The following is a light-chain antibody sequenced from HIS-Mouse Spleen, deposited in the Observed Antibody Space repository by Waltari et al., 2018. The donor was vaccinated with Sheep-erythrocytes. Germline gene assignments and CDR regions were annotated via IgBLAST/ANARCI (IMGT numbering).Light chain of an antibody. CDR2: DNN. Sequence: QSVLTQPPSVSAAPGQKVTISCSGSSSNIGNNYVSWYQQPPGTAPKLLIYDNNTRPSGIPDRFSGSKSGTSATLGITGLQTGDEADYYCGTWDSSLSAGVFGGGTKLTVL. V-gene: IGLV1-51*01. CDR1: SSNIGNNY. J-gene: IGLJ3*02. CDR3: GTWDSSLSAGV.